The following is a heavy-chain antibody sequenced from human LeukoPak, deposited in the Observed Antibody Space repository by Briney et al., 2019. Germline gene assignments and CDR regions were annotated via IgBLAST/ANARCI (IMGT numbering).Heavy chain of an antibody. V-gene: IGHV3-23*01. CDR1: GFTFSSYA. J-gene: IGHJ4*02. CDR2: ISGSGGST. CDR3: PKVDMEVLRYFDDGRSVDY. D-gene: IGHD3-9*01. Sequence: PRGSLRLSCAASGFTFSSYAMSWVRQAPGKGLEWVSAISGSGGSTYYADSVKGRFTISRDNSKNTLYLQMNSLRAEDTAVYYCPKVDMEVLRYFDDGRSVDYWGQGTLVTVSS.